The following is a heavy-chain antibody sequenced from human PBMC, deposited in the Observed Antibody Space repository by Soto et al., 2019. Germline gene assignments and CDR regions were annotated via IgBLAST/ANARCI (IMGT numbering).Heavy chain of an antibody. CDR1: GGTFSTHA. J-gene: IGHJ6*02. Sequence: SVKVSCKASGGTFSTHAIIWVRQAPGHGLEWMGAIIPISGTTYYTQNFQGRVTITADEPTSTAFMELSSLKSEDTAMFYCARGYCSGGNSYSGMDVWGQGTMVTVSS. V-gene: IGHV1-69*13. CDR3: ARGYCSGGNSYSGMDV. CDR2: IIPISGTT. D-gene: IGHD2-15*01.